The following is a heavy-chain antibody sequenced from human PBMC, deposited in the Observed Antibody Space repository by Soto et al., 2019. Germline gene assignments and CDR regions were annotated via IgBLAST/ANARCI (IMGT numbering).Heavy chain of an antibody. CDR3: HQGGEELGP. CDR2: INPDGSKT. V-gene: IGHV3-74*01. CDR1: GFTFSTYW. D-gene: IGHD3-16*01. J-gene: IGHJ5*01. Sequence: EVRLVESGGGLVQPGGSLRLSCAASGFTFSTYWMHWVRQAPGKGLVWVSRINPDGSKTDYADSVKGRFSISRDNAKNPLFLQMSSLRAEDTAVYYCHQGGEELGPWGQGTLVTVSS.